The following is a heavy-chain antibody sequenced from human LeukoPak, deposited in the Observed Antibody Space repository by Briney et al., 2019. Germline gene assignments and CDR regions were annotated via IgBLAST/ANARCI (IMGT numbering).Heavy chain of an antibody. CDR1: GGSISSYY. Sequence: SETLSLTCTVSGGSISSYYWSWIRQPPGKGLEWIGYIYYSGSTNYNPSLKSRATISVDTSKNRFSLKLSSVTAADTAVYYCARHLGSGWYGAFDIRGQGTMVTVSS. D-gene: IGHD6-19*01. J-gene: IGHJ3*02. CDR3: ARHLGSGWYGAFDI. V-gene: IGHV4-59*01. CDR2: IYYSGST.